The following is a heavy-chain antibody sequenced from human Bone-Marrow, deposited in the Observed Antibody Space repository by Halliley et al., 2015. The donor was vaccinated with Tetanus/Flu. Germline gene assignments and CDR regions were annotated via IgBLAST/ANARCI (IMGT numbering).Heavy chain of an antibody. CDR2: IGSSSSYM. Sequence: SLRLSCAASGFTFSDYRMHWVRQVPGKGLEWVSCIGSSSSYMYYAPSVKGRFIISRDNAKNSLYLQMNSLRAEDTAVYYCVRDQVYCSGGNCFSGWFDPWGQGTLVTVSS. D-gene: IGHD2-15*01. CDR1: GFTFSDYR. V-gene: IGHV3-21*01. CDR3: VRDQVYCSGGNCFSGWFDP. J-gene: IGHJ5*02.